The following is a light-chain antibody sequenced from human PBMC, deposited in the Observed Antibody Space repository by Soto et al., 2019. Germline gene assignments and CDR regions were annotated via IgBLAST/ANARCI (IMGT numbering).Light chain of an antibody. CDR1: QTISSW. Sequence: DIQMTQSPSTLSGSVGDRVTITCRTSQTISSWLAWYQQKPGKAPKLLIYDASTLQSGVPSRFSGSGSGTDFTLTISCLQSEDFATYYCQQYYSYLRTFGQGTKVDIK. V-gene: IGKV1-5*01. CDR2: DAS. J-gene: IGKJ1*01. CDR3: QQYYSYLRT.